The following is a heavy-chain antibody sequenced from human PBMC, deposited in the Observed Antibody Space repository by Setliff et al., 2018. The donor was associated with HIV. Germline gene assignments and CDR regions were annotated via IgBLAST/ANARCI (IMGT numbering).Heavy chain of an antibody. J-gene: IGHJ4*02. CDR1: GGSLSNYV. CDR2: IVPLFGTT. V-gene: IGHV1-69*05. D-gene: IGHD2-8*01. CDR3: ASGSGYCTKGDCYIGVHRTPDKYYFDS. Sequence: SVKVSCKASGGSLSNYVITWVRRAPGQGLEWMGGIVPLFGTTNYAQNFQGRLTITTDQIMTTAYMELTSLRSEDTAVYYCASGSGYCTKGDCYIGVHRTPDKYYFDSWGQGTLVTVSS.